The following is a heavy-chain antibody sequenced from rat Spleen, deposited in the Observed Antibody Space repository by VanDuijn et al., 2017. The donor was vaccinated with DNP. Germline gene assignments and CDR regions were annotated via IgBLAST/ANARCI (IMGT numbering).Heavy chain of an antibody. Sequence: EVQLVESGGGLVQPGRSLKLSCAASGFTFSNYGMHWIRQAPTKGLEWVASISPSGGSTYYRDSVKGRFTISRDNAKSTLYLQMDSLRSEDTASYYCERYKDDSPYYFACWGQVSMVTVSS. CDR2: ISPSGGST. V-gene: IGHV5-19*01. D-gene: IGHD1-1*01. J-gene: IGHJ2*01. CDR3: ERYKDDSPYYFAC. CDR1: GFTFSNYG.